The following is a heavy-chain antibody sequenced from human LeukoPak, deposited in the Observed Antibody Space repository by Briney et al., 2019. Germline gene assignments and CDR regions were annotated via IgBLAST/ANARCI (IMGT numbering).Heavy chain of an antibody. CDR3: ATYSGNYNIFEY. Sequence: PSETLSLTCSFSGGSISIYYWSWIRQPPGKGLEGIGYIYYIVSTSYNPSLKSRVTISVDTSKNQFSLKLTSVPAADTAVYYCATYSGNYNIFEYWGQGTLVTVSS. CDR1: GGSISIYY. V-gene: IGHV4-59*08. D-gene: IGHD1-26*01. J-gene: IGHJ4*02. CDR2: IYYIVST.